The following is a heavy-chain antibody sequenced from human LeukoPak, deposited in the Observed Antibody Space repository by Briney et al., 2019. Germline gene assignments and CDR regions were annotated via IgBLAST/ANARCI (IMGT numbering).Heavy chain of an antibody. Sequence: PGRSLRLSCAASGFTFDDYAMHWVRQAPGKGLEWVSGISWNSGSIGYADSVKGRFTISRDNAKNSLYLQMNSLRAEDTALYYCAKDIGTVDYVWGSYRYFPIAFDYWGQGTLVTVSS. CDR3: AKDIGTVDYVWGSYRYFPIAFDY. V-gene: IGHV3-9*01. CDR2: ISWNSGSI. CDR1: GFTFDDYA. J-gene: IGHJ4*02. D-gene: IGHD3-16*02.